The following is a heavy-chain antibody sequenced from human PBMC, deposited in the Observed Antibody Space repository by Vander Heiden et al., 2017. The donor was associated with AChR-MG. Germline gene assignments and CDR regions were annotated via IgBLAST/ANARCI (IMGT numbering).Heavy chain of an antibody. V-gene: IGHV1-18*01. CDR3: ARGEGFLDF. CDR1: GYTFANFG. Sequence: QVQLVQSGPDVKKPGASVKVSCTASGYTFANFGITWVRQAPGQGLEWMGWITAHNGNADYAQKFRGKATMTTDTSTMTAYLEVRNVRSDDTAIYYCARGEGFLDFWGQGTLVTVSS. D-gene: IGHD3-16*01. CDR2: ITAHNGNA. J-gene: IGHJ4*02.